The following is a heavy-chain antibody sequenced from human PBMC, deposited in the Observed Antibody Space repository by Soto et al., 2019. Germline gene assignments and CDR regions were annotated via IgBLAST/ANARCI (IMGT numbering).Heavy chain of an antibody. CDR1: GYTFTSYA. D-gene: IGHD6-13*01. CDR2: INAGNGNT. CDR3: ARGWGYSGKVSGPHRVFDY. V-gene: IGHV1-3*01. Sequence: VQLVQSGAEVKKPGASVKVSCKASGYTFTSYAMHWVRQAPGQRLEWMGWINAGNGNTKYSQKFQGRVTITRDTSASTAYMELSSLRSEDTAVYYCARGWGYSGKVSGPHRVFDYWGQGTLVTVSS. J-gene: IGHJ4*02.